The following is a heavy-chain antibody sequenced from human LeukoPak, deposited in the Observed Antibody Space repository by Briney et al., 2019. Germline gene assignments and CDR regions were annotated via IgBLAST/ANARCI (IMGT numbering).Heavy chain of an antibody. CDR3: ARDLPGWRGPIVVVTAAFDY. CDR2: ISYDGSNK. D-gene: IGHD2-21*02. V-gene: IGHV3-30-3*01. CDR1: GFTFSSYA. Sequence: GGSLRLSCAASGFTFSSYAIHWVRQAPGKGLEWVAVISYDGSNKYYADSVKGRFTISRDNSKNTLYLQMNSLRIEDTALYYCARDLPGWRGPIVVVTAAFDYWGQGTLVTVSS. J-gene: IGHJ4*02.